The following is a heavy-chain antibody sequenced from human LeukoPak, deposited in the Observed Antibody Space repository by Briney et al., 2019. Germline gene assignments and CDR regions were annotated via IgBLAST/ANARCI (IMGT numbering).Heavy chain of an antibody. CDR1: GFTFSSYD. Sequence: PGGSLRLSCAAYGFTFSSYDMRWVRQAPGKGVEWVSAINAGGGNTYHADSEKGRFTSSRENSKNTLYLQRNSLRAEATAVDSCAVPQWDLLNWGQGTLVTVSS. D-gene: IGHD1-26*01. J-gene: IGHJ4*02. CDR3: AVPQWDLLN. CDR2: INAGGGNT. V-gene: IGHV3-23*01.